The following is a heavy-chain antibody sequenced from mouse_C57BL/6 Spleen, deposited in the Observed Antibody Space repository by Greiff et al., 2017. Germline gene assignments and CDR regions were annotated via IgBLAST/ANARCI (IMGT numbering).Heavy chain of an antibody. Sequence: VQVVESGPGLVQPSQSLSITCTVSGFSLTSYGVHWVRQSPGKGLEWLGVIWSGGSTDYNAAFISRLSISKDNSKSQVFFKMNSLQADDTAIYYCARKAQRDYAMDYWGQGTSVTVSS. V-gene: IGHV2-2*01. CDR3: ARKAQRDYAMDY. CDR2: IWSGGST. J-gene: IGHJ4*01. D-gene: IGHD3-2*02. CDR1: GFSLTSYG.